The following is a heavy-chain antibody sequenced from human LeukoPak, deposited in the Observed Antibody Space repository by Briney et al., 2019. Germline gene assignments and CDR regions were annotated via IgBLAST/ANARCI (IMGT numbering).Heavy chain of an antibody. J-gene: IGHJ4*02. V-gene: IGHV3-7*01. D-gene: IGHD3-9*01. Sequence: GGSLRLSCAASGFSLSGYWMSWVRQAPGKGLEWVANINEAGSHTYCVDSLRGRFTISRDNSKNTLYLQMNSLRAEDTAVYYCAKVGGYFDWLRDYSDYWGQGTLVTVSS. CDR3: AKVGGYFDWLRDYSDY. CDR1: GFSLSGYW. CDR2: INEAGSHT.